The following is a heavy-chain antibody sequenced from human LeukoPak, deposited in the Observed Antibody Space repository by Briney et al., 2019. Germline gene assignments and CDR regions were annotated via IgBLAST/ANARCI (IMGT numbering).Heavy chain of an antibody. Sequence: GRSLRLSCAASGLTFSSFSMHWDRQAPSEGLEWVAVISYDGSNKYYADSVKGRFTISRDNSKNTLYLQMNSLRAEDTAVYYCAREDCSSTSCYGFDYWGQGTLVTVSS. V-gene: IGHV3-30*04. CDR3: AREDCSSTSCYGFDY. D-gene: IGHD2-2*01. J-gene: IGHJ4*02. CDR2: ISYDGSNK. CDR1: GLTFSSFS.